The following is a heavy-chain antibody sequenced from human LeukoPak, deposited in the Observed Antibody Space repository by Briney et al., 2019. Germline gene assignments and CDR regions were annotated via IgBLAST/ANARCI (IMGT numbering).Heavy chain of an antibody. D-gene: IGHD3-22*01. CDR3: ARGIYYDSSGYYTGVDY. CDR2: IYPGDSHT. J-gene: IGHJ4*02. CDR1: GYSFTSDW. Sequence: GESLKISCKGSGYSFTSDWIGWVRQMPGKGLEWMGIIYPGDSHTKYSTYFQGQLTISDDKSISTASLQCSSLKASDTDMYYCARGIYYDSSGYYTGVDYWGQGTLVTVYS. V-gene: IGHV5-51*01.